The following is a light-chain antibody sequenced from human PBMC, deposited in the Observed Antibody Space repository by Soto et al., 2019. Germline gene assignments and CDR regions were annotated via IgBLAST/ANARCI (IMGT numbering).Light chain of an antibody. CDR2: GAS. J-gene: IGKJ1*01. Sequence: IVLTQSPGTLSLSPWERATLSCRASQSVSNNYLAWYQQKPGQAPRLLIYGASSRATGIPDRFSGSGSGTDFSLTISRVEPEDFAVYYCQQYGSSPSWTFGQGTKVDIK. CDR3: QQYGSSPSWT. V-gene: IGKV3-20*01. CDR1: QSVSNNY.